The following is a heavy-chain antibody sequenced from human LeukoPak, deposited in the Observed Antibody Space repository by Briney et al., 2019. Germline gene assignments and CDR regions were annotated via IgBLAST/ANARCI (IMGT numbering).Heavy chain of an antibody. CDR2: INHSGST. V-gene: IGHV4-34*01. D-gene: IGHD3-22*01. CDR1: GFSFSNYA. Sequence: PGGSLRLSCSASGFSFSNYAMHWIRQPPGKGLEWIGEINHSGSTNYNPSLKSRVTISVDTSKNQFSLKLSSVTAADTAVYYCARVNYYDSSGYFYYYYGMDVWGQGTTVTVSS. J-gene: IGHJ6*02. CDR3: ARVNYYDSSGYFYYYYGMDV.